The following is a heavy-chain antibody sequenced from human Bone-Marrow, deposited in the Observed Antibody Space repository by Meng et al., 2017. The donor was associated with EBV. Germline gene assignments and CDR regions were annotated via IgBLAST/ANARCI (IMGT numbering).Heavy chain of an antibody. CDR2: MDPNSGNT. CDR1: GYTFTRYD. CDR3: ARDVYASGTYRADP. D-gene: IGHD3-10*01. J-gene: IGHJ5*02. V-gene: IGHV1-8*01. Sequence: QVQRGPAGAEVKKPGASVNVSCKASGYTFTRYDINGVRQATGQGLEWMGWMDPNSGNTGFAQKFQGRVTMTRNTSISTAYMELSALTSEDTAVYYCARDVYASGTYRADPWGQGTLVTVSS.